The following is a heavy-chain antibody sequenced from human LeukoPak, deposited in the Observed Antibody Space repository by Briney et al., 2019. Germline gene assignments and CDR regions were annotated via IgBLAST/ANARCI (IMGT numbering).Heavy chain of an antibody. D-gene: IGHD3-10*02. V-gene: IGHV3-48*03. CDR3: ARLQGSGSYYQTTDY. CDR2: FSSSGSTI. Sequence: GGSLRLSCAASGFTFSSYEMNWVRQAPGKGLEWVSYFSSSGSTIYYADSVKGRFTISRDNAKNSLYLQMNSLRAEDTAVYYCARLQGSGSYYQTTDYWGQGTLVTVSS. J-gene: IGHJ4*02. CDR1: GFTFSSYE.